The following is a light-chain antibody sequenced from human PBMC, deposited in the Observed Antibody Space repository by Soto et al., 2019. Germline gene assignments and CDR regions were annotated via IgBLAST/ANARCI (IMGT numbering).Light chain of an antibody. CDR2: DAS. Sequence: PGERATLSCRASQSVSSYLAWYQQKPGQAPRLLIYDASNRATGIPARFSGRGSGTDFTLTISSLEPEDFAVYYCQQRSNWPPITFGQGTRLEIK. J-gene: IGKJ5*01. CDR1: QSVSSY. CDR3: QQRSNWPPIT. V-gene: IGKV3-11*01.